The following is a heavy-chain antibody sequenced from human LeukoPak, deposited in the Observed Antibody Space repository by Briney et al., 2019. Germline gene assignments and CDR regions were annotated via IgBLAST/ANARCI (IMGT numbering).Heavy chain of an antibody. J-gene: IGHJ6*02. CDR2: IYYSGST. Sequence: SETLSLTCTVSGGSVSSGSYYWSWIRQPPGKGLEWIGYIYYSGSTNYNPSLKSRVTISVDTSKNQFSLKLSSVTAADTAVYYCAREVDYYYYGMDVWGQGTTVTVSS. D-gene: IGHD2-2*01. CDR3: AREVDYYYYGMDV. V-gene: IGHV4-61*01. CDR1: GGSVSSGSYY.